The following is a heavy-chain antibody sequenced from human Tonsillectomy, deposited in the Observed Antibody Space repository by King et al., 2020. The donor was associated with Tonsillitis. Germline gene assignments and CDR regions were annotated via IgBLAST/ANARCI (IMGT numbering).Heavy chain of an antibody. CDR2: VSGSGGST. J-gene: IGHJ4*02. D-gene: IGHD3-22*01. CDR3: AKDEYYDSTGYRHYFDY. V-gene: IGHV3-23*04. CDR1: GFTFSTHA. Sequence: VQLVESGGGLVQPGGSLRLSCAASGFTFSTHAMSWVRQAPGKGLEWVSAVSGSGGSTCYADSVKGRFTVSRDNSKKTLYLQMNSLRAEDTAVYYCAKDEYYDSTGYRHYFDYWGQGTLVTVSS.